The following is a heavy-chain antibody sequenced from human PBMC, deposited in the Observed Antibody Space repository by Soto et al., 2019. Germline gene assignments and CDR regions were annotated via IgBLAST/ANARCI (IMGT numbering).Heavy chain of an antibody. V-gene: IGHV3-21*01. CDR2: ISSSSSYI. J-gene: IGHJ6*02. CDR1: GFTSSSYS. CDR3: ARDRRFGEFYYYYYGMDV. Sequence: PGGSLRLSCAASGFTSSSYSMNWVRQAPGKGLEWVSSISSSSSYIYYADSVKGRFTISRDNAKNSLYLQMNSLRAEDTAVYYCARDRRFGEFYYYYYGMDVWRQRTTVTVSS. D-gene: IGHD3-10*01.